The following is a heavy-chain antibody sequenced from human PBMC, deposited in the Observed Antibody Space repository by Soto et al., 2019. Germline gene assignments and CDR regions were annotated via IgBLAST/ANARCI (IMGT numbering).Heavy chain of an antibody. Sequence: QLQLQESGPGHVKPSETLALTCSVSGASITTSSYYWAWIRQPPGKGLEWVGSIYHSGRTYYNPSLKSRVTLSVDMSDNQFSLRLTSVSAADTAVYYCALLRLGADYFDFWSQGTLVTVSS. CDR1: GASITTSSYY. CDR3: ALLRLGADYFDF. CDR2: IYHSGRT. V-gene: IGHV4-39*01. J-gene: IGHJ4*02. D-gene: IGHD7-27*01.